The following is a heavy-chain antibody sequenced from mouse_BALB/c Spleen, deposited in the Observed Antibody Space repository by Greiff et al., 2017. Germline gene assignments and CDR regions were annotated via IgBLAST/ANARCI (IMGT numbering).Heavy chain of an antibody. Sequence: VKLQESGPGLVAPSQSLSITCTVSGFSLTSYGVHWVRQPPGKGLEWLGVIWAGGSTNYNSALMSRLSISKDNSKSQVFLKMNSLQTDDTAMYYCARDGYGYSAWFAYWGQGTLVTVSA. D-gene: IGHD2-2*01. CDR3: ARDGYGYSAWFAY. V-gene: IGHV2-9*02. J-gene: IGHJ3*01. CDR2: IWAGGST. CDR1: GFSLTSYG.